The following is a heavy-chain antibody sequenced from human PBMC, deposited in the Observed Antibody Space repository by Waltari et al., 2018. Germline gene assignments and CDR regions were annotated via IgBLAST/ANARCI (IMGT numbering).Heavy chain of an antibody. CDR1: GGPFSSYA. J-gene: IGHJ5*02. CDR2: IIPIFGTA. D-gene: IGHD3-3*01. Sequence: QVQLVQSGAEVKKPGSSVKVSCKASGGPFSSYALSWVRQAPGQGLEWMGGIIPIFGTANYAQKFQGRVTITADESTSTAYMELSSLRSEDTAVYYCARNIWSGYPENWFDPWGQGTLVTVSS. V-gene: IGHV1-69*12. CDR3: ARNIWSGYPENWFDP.